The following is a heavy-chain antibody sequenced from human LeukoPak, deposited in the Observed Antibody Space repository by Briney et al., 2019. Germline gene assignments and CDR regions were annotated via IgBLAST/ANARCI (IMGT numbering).Heavy chain of an antibody. CDR1: GGSISSSSYY. CDR3: ASHPPGLGVFDY. J-gene: IGHJ4*02. Sequence: KASETLSLTCTVSGGSISSSSYYWGWIRQPPGKGLEWIGSIYYSGSTYYNPSLKSRVTISVDTSKNQFSLKLSSVTAADTAVYYCASHPPGLGVFDYWGQGTLVTVSS. D-gene: IGHD3/OR15-3a*01. V-gene: IGHV4-39*01. CDR2: IYYSGST.